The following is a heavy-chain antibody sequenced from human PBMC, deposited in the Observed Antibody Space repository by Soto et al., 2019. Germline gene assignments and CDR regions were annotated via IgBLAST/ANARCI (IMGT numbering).Heavy chain of an antibody. J-gene: IGHJ6*02. D-gene: IGHD2-8*01. Sequence: ASVKVCCKASGYTFTSYGISWVRQAPGQGLEWMGRISTYNGNTTYPQSLQGRLTMTTDTSTTTAYMELRSLRSDDTAVYYCARDPYHVLMVNAPNLYGMDVWGQGTTVTVSS. CDR3: ARDPYHVLMVNAPNLYGMDV. CDR2: ISTYNGNT. V-gene: IGHV1-18*01. CDR1: GYTFTSYG.